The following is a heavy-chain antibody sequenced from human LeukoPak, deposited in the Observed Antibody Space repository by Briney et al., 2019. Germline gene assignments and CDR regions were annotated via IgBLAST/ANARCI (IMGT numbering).Heavy chain of an antibody. V-gene: IGHV3-74*03. Sequence: GGSLRLSCAASGCTFSGTWMHWVRQPPGKGLVWVARITSDGISTTYAESVKGRFTISRDNAKNTLYLQMNSVRAEDTAVYYCAKYAAASREAVGGLGDYYYYYYMDVWGKGTTVTVSS. CDR2: ITSDGIST. D-gene: IGHD6-19*01. CDR3: AKYAAASREAVGGLGDYYYYYYMDV. CDR1: GCTFSGTW. J-gene: IGHJ6*03.